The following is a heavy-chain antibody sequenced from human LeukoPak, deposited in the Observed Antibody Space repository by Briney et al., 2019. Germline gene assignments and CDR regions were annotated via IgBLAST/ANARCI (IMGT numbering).Heavy chain of an antibody. D-gene: IGHD2-2*01. CDR3: AKMPAATYFDY. Sequence: HPGGSLRLSCAASGFTVSSNYMSWVRQAPGKGLEWVSVIYSGGNTYYADSVKGRFTISRDNSKNTLYLQMNSLRAEDTAVYYCAKMPAATYFDYWGQGTQVTVSS. J-gene: IGHJ4*02. CDR1: GFTVSSNY. CDR2: IYSGGNT. V-gene: IGHV3-66*01.